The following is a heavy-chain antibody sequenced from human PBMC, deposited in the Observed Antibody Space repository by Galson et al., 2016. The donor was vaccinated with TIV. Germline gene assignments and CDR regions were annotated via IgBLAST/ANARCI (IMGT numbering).Heavy chain of an antibody. D-gene: IGHD2-21*02. Sequence: SLRLSCAASGFSVNDHYISWVRQAPGKSLDWVSFIYSGGATKYADSVKGRFTISRGSSKNTVFLQMNSLRADDTAVYFCARHLSTAEYFGMDVWGQGTTVTVSS. CDR2: IYSGGAT. CDR3: ARHLSTAEYFGMDV. J-gene: IGHJ6*02. CDR1: GFSVNDHY. V-gene: IGHV3-53*01.